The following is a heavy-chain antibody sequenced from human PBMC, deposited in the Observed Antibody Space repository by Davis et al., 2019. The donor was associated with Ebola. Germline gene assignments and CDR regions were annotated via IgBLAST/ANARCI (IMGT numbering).Heavy chain of an antibody. V-gene: IGHV4-4*08. CDR2: VHSSGTT. D-gene: IGHD5-12*01. CDR1: GGSMRSDH. CDR3: AREPLWMEDAYDI. J-gene: IGHJ3*02. Sequence: SETLSLTCSVSGGSMRSDHYTWIRQPPGKALEWLGYVHSSGTTNYNPSLSGRVTIALEMSRKQFSLTLTSVTAVDTAVYYCAREPLWMEDAYDIWGQGILVTVS.